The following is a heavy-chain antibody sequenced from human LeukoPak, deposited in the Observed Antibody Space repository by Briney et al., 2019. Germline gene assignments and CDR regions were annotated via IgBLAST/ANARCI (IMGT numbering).Heavy chain of an antibody. CDR3: AGALYDILTGYLGYYYYGMDV. D-gene: IGHD3-9*01. Sequence: GGSLRLSCAAPGFTFSSYEMNWVRQAPGKGLEWVSYISSSGSTIYYADSVKGRFTISRDNAKNSLYLQMNSLRAEDTAVYYCAGALYDILTGYLGYYYYGMDVWGQGTTVTVSS. CDR2: ISSSGSTI. CDR1: GFTFSSYE. J-gene: IGHJ6*02. V-gene: IGHV3-48*03.